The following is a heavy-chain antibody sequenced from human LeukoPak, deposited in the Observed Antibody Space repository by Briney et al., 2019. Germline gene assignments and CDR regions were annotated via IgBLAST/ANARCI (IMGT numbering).Heavy chain of an antibody. Sequence: ASVKVSCKASGYTFTGYYIHWVRQAPGQGLEWMGWFNPNSGGTKYAQKFQGRVTVTRDTSITTAYMDLSRLRSDDTAVYYCASWLRGVIGAFDIWGQGTMVTVSS. J-gene: IGHJ3*02. CDR2: FNPNSGGT. CDR3: ASWLRGVIGAFDI. CDR1: GYTFTGYY. D-gene: IGHD3-10*01. V-gene: IGHV1-2*02.